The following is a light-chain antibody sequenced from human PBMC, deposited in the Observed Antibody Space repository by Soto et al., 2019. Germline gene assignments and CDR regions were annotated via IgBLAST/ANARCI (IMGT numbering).Light chain of an antibody. CDR3: CSYAGSSTVV. Sequence: QAVVTQPASVSGSPGQSFTISCTGTSSDVGSYNLVSWYQLHPGKAPKLMIYEVTKRPSGISNRFSGSKSGNTASLTISGLQAEDEADYYCCSYAGSSTVVFGGGTKLTVL. CDR1: SSDVGSYNL. CDR2: EVT. V-gene: IGLV2-23*02. J-gene: IGLJ2*01.